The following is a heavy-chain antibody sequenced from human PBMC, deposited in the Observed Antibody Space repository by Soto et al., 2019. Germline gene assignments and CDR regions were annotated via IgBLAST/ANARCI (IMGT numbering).Heavy chain of an antibody. D-gene: IGHD3-9*01. CDR3: ARGQIPDILTGYVFDY. J-gene: IGHJ4*02. V-gene: IGHV4-34*01. Sequence: SETLSLTCAVYGGSFSGYYWSWIRQPPGKGLEWIGEINHSGSTNYNPSLKSRVTISVDTSKNQFSLKLSSVTAADTAVYYCARGQIPDILTGYVFDYWGQGTLVTVSS. CDR2: INHSGST. CDR1: GGSFSGYY.